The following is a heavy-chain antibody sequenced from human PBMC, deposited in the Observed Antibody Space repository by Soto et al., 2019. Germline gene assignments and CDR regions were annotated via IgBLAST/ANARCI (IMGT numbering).Heavy chain of an antibody. V-gene: IGHV4-59*01. CDR2: IYYSGST. CDR3: ARAGVWGSSWYYFDY. J-gene: IGHJ4*02. CDR1: GGSISSYY. D-gene: IGHD6-13*01. Sequence: SETLSLTCTVSGGSISSYYWSWIRQPPGKGLEWIGYIYYSGSTNYNPSLKSRVTISVDTSKNQFSLKLSSVTAADTAVYYCARAGVWGSSWYYFDYWGQGTLVTVSS.